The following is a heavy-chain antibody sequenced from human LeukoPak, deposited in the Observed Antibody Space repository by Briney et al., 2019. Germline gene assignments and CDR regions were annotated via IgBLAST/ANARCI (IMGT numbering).Heavy chain of an antibody. Sequence: SETLSLTCTVSGGSISSGGYYWSWIRQHPGNGLEWIGYIYYSGSTYYNPSLKSRVTISVDTSKNQFSLKLSSVTAADTAVYYCARELIAAALDYWGQGTLVTVSS. D-gene: IGHD6-13*01. CDR3: ARELIAAALDY. CDR2: IYYSGST. V-gene: IGHV4-31*03. CDR1: GGSISSGGYY. J-gene: IGHJ4*02.